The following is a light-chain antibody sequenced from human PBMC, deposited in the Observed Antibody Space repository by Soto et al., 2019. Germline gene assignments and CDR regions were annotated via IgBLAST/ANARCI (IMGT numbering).Light chain of an antibody. V-gene: IGKV3-15*01. CDR3: HQYNNWPLT. CDR1: QSVSSN. Sequence: EIVMTQSPATLSVSPGERATLSCRGSQSVSSNLAWYQQKPGQAPRLLIYDASTRATGIPARFSGSGSGTEFTLTISSLQSEDFAVYYCHQYNNWPLTFGGGTKVEIK. CDR2: DAS. J-gene: IGKJ4*01.